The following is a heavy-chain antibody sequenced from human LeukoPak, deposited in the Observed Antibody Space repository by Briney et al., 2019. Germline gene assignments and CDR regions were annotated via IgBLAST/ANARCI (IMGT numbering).Heavy chain of an antibody. CDR3: ARGERPGGKLWFDP. CDR1: GFTFHFYV. D-gene: IGHD3-16*01. CDR2: ISSSSSYI. Sequence: GGSLRLSCAASGFTFHFYVMSWVRQAPGKGLECVSSISSSSSYIYYADSVKGRFTISRDNAKNSLYLQMNSLRAEDTAVYYCARGERPGGKLWFDPWGQGTLVTVSS. J-gene: IGHJ5*02. V-gene: IGHV3-21*01.